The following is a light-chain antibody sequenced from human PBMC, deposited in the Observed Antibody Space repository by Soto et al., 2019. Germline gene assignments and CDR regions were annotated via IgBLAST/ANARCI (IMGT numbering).Light chain of an antibody. CDR1: SSNIGSNT. CDR2: SNN. V-gene: IGLV1-44*01. CDR3: AAWDDSLMNYV. J-gene: IGLJ1*01. Sequence: QSVLTQPPSASGTPGQRVTISCSGSSSNIGSNTVNWYQQLPGTAPKLLIYSNNQRPSGVPDRFSGSKSGTSASLAISGLQSEDEAEYYCAAWDDSLMNYVFGTGTKVTVL.